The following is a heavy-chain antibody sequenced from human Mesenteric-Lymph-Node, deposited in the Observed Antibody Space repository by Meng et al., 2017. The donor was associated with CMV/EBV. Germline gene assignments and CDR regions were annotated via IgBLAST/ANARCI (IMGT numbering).Heavy chain of an antibody. J-gene: IGHJ4*02. CDR1: GFSFTRFW. CDR3: AIRPYYSESSGYSIDY. CDR2: IYPGDSDT. V-gene: IGHV5-51*01. D-gene: IGHD3-22*01. Sequence: SGFSFTRFWIGWVRQMPGKGLEWMGIIYPGDSDTRYSPSFQGQVTISVDKSISTAYLQWSSLKASDTAMYYCAIRPYYSESSGYSIDYWGQGTLVTVSS.